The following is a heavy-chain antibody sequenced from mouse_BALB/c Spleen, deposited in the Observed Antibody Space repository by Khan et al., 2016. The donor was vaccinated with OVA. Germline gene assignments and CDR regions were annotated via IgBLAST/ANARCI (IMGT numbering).Heavy chain of an antibody. V-gene: IGHV1-4*01. D-gene: IGHD2-14*01. CDR2: ISPSSGYT. CDR3: AREGAYYRSDGWFAY. Sequence: VKLLESGAELARPGASVKMSCKASGYTFTSYTMHWVKQRPGQGLEWIGYISPSSGYTNYNQKFKDKATLTADKSSSTAYMQLSSLTSEDSAVYYCAREGAYYRSDGWFAYWGQGTLVTVAA. CDR1: GYTFTSYT. J-gene: IGHJ3*01.